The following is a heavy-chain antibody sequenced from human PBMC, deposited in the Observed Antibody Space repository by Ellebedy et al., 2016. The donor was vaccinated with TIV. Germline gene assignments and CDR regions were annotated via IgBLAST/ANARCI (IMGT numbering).Heavy chain of an antibody. CDR1: GGSISSYY. V-gene: IGHV4-59*12. CDR3: ARDMRIYYGSGSPEGYYKYYYAMDV. J-gene: IGHJ6*02. CDR2: IYYSGST. D-gene: IGHD3-10*01. Sequence: SETLSLTCTVSGGSISSYYWSWIRQPPGKGLEWIGYIYYSGSTNYNPSLKSRVTISVDTSKNHLSLRLRSVTAADTAVYFCARDMRIYYGSGSPEGYYKYYYAMDVWGQGTTVTVSS.